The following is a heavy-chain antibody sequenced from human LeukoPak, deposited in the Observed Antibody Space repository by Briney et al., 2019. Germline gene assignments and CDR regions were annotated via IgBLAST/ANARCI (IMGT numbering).Heavy chain of an antibody. CDR2: IYYSGST. J-gene: IGHJ3*02. V-gene: IGHV4-39*01. CDR3: ATSHNDYGDYGSPAVGAFDI. D-gene: IGHD4-17*01. Sequence: SETLSLTCTVSGGSISSSSYYWGWIRQPPGKGLEWIGSIYYSGSTYYNPSLKSRVTISVDTSKNQFSLKLSSVTAADTAVYYCATSHNDYGDYGSPAVGAFDIWGQGTMVTVSS. CDR1: GGSISSSSYY.